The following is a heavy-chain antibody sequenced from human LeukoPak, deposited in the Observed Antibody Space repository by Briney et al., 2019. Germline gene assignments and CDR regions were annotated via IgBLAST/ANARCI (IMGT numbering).Heavy chain of an antibody. CDR2: TYYRSKLYY. J-gene: IGHJ6*03. Sequence: SQTLSLTCAISGESVSSNSAAWTWIRQSPSRGLEWLGRTYYRSKLYYDYAVSVKSRITINPDTSKNQFSLQLNSVTPDDTAVYYCARGWWNYWSGYYYYMDVWGKGTTVTVSS. CDR1: GESVSSNSAA. CDR3: ARGWWNYWSGYYYYMDV. V-gene: IGHV6-1*01. D-gene: IGHD1-7*01.